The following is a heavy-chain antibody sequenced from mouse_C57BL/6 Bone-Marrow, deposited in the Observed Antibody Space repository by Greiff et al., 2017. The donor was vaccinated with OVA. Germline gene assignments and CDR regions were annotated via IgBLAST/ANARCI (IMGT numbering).Heavy chain of an antibody. Sequence: EVQLVESGGGLVKPGGSLKLSCAASGFTFSDYGMHWVRQAPEKGLEWVAYISRGSSTIYYADTLKGRFTISRDNAKNTLFLQMTSLRSEDTAMYYCARSNYWYFDVWGTGTTVTVSS. CDR2: ISRGSSTI. CDR1: GFTFSDYG. CDR3: ARSNYWYFDV. V-gene: IGHV5-17*01. J-gene: IGHJ1*03.